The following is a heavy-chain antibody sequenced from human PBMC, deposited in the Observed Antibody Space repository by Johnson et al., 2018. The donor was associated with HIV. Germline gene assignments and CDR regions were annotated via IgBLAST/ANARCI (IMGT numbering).Heavy chain of an antibody. CDR1: GFTFSSYG. V-gene: IGHV3-30*19. Sequence: QVQLVESGGDMVQPGRSLRLSCAASGFTFSSYGMHWVRQAPGKGLEWVAVISYDGSNKYYADSVKGRFTISRDNSKNTLYLQMNSLRAEDTAVYYCARGLDSGSSWFGAFDIWGQGTMVTVSS. CDR2: ISYDGSNK. D-gene: IGHD6-13*01. CDR3: ARGLDSGSSWFGAFDI. J-gene: IGHJ3*02.